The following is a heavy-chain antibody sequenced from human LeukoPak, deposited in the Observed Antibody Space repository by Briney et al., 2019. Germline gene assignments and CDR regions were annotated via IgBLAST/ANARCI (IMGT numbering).Heavy chain of an antibody. V-gene: IGHV4-39*07. CDR2: IYYSGST. D-gene: IGHD5-24*01. J-gene: IGHJ4*02. Sequence: SETLSLTCTVSGGSISSSSYYWGWVRQPPGKGLEWIGSIYYSGSTYYNPSLKSRVTISVDTSKNQFSLKLSSVAAADTAVYYCARFGDGYNWYFDYWGQGTLVTVSS. CDR1: GGSISSSSYY. CDR3: ARFGDGYNWYFDY.